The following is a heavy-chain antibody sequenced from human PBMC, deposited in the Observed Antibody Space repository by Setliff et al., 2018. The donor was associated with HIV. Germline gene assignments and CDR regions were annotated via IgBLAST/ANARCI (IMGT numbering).Heavy chain of an antibody. CDR3: ARMGATVDMTTVTTHGYFQD. V-gene: IGHV5-51*01. CDR2: IFPGDSDT. J-gene: IGHJ1*01. CDR1: GYSFTTYW. D-gene: IGHD4-17*01. Sequence: GESLKISCKTSGYSFTTYWIGWVRQMPGKGLEWMGVIFPGDSDTRYSPSFQGQVTISADKSFSTAYLQWSSLKASDSAMYYCARMGATVDMTTVTTHGYFQDWGQGSLVTSPQ.